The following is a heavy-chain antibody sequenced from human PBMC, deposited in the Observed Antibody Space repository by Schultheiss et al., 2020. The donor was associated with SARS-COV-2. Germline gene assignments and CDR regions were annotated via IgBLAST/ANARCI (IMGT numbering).Heavy chain of an antibody. Sequence: SETLSLTCSVSGGSINSYYWSWIRQPPGKGLEWIGYIYYSGSINYNPSLKSRVTISVDTSKSQFSLKLSSVTAADTAVYYCARTVGDSSGYRFDYWGQGTLVTVSS. V-gene: IGHV4-59*08. CDR3: ARTVGDSSGYRFDY. J-gene: IGHJ4*02. D-gene: IGHD3-22*01. CDR1: GGSINSYY. CDR2: IYYSGSI.